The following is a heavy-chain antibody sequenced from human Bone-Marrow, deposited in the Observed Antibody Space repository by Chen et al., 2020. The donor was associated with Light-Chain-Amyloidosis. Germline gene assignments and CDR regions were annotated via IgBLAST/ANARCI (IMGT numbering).Heavy chain of an antibody. V-gene: IGHV3-23*04. D-gene: IGHD3-16*01. J-gene: IGHJ4*02. Sequence: EVLLVVSGGGVVQPGGPLRLSCATAGFTFSSFGMSWVRQATGKGLEWVSTVSGSTVSTYYAGAGKGRFIISRDNSKSTLYLQMNSLRAGDTAVYFCTRKGGYVDFWGQGSLVTVSS. CDR1: GFTFSSFG. CDR3: TRKGGYVDF. CDR2: VSGSTVST.